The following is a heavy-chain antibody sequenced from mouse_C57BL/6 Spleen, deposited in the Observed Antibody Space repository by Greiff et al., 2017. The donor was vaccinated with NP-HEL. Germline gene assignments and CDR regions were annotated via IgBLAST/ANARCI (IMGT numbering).Heavy chain of an antibody. V-gene: IGHV1-59*01. CDR1: GYTFTSYW. CDR3: ARAIDDGYYLFAY. Sequence: QVQLQQPGAELVRPGTSVKLSCKASGYTFTSYWMHWVKQRPGQGLEWIGVIDPSDSYTNYNQKFKGKATLTVDTSSSTAYMQLSSLTSEDSAVYYCARAIDDGYYLFAYWGQGTLVTVSA. CDR2: IDPSDSYT. J-gene: IGHJ3*01. D-gene: IGHD2-3*01.